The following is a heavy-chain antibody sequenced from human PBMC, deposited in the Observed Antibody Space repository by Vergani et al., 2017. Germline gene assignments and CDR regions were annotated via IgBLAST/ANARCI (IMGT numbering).Heavy chain of an antibody. Sequence: QVQLQESGPGLVKPSQTLSLTCTVSGGSISSGSYYWSWIRQPAGKGLEWIGRIYTSGSTNYNPSLKSRVTISVDTSKNQFSLKLSAVTAADTAVYYCAREGLYYDLWSGYRGGWFDPWGQGTLVTVSS. CDR3: AREGLYYDLWSGYRGGWFDP. J-gene: IGHJ5*02. CDR2: IYTSGST. D-gene: IGHD3-3*01. V-gene: IGHV4-61*02. CDR1: GGSISSGSYY.